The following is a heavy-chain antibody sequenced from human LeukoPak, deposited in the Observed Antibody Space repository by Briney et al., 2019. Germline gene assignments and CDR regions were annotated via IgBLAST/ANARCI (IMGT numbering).Heavy chain of an antibody. CDR1: GGTFSSYA. Sequence: ASVKVSCKASGGTFSSYAISWVRQAPGQGLEWMGGIIPIFGTANYAQKFQGRVTITADESTSTAYMELSSLRSEDTAVYYCALQLERPRSLTEWGQGTLVTVSS. D-gene: IGHD1-1*01. J-gene: IGHJ4*02. CDR2: IIPIFGTA. CDR3: ALQLERPRSLTE. V-gene: IGHV1-69*13.